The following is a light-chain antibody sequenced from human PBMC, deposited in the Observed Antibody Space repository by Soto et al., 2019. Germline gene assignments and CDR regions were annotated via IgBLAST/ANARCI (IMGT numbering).Light chain of an antibody. CDR1: QSISSY. V-gene: IGKV1-39*01. J-gene: IGKJ2*01. CDR2: AAS. Sequence: DLQMTQSPSSLSASVGDRVTITCRASQSISSYLNWYQQKPGKAPKLLIYAASSLQSGVPSRFSGSGSGTDFTLTISSLQPEDFATYYCQPSSSTPRVYTFGQGTKLEIK. CDR3: QPSSSTPRVYT.